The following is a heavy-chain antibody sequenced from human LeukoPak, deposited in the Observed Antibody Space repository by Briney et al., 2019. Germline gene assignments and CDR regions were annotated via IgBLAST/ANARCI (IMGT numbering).Heavy chain of an antibody. J-gene: IGHJ6*03. CDR3: ARVTWLRMKSLVYYYYYYMDV. CDR1: GGSFSGYY. Sequence: SETLSPTCAVYGGSFSGYYWSWIRQPPGKGLEWIGEINHSGSTNYNPSLKSRVTISVDTSKSQFSLKLSSVTAADTAVYYCARVTWLRMKSLVYYYYYYMDVWGKGTTVTISS. CDR2: INHSGST. D-gene: IGHD3-9*01. V-gene: IGHV4-34*01.